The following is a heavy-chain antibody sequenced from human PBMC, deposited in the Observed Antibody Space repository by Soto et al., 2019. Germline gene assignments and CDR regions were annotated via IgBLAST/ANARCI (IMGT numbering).Heavy chain of an antibody. J-gene: IGHJ5*02. CDR2: ISAYNGNT. V-gene: IGHV1-18*01. CDR1: GYTFTSYG. Sequence: QVQLVQSGAEVKKPGASVKVSCKASGYTFTSYGISWVRQAPGQGLEWMGWISAYNGNTNYAQKLQGRVTMTTDTSTSTAYMELRSLSSDDTAVYYCARDPRRITGTTNSPFDPWGQGTLVTVSS. D-gene: IGHD1-7*01. CDR3: ARDPRRITGTTNSPFDP.